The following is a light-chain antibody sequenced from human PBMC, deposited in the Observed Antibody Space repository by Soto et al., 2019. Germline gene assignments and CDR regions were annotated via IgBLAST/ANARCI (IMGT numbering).Light chain of an antibody. CDR2: DAS. Sequence: EIVLKQSPGTLSLSPGQRATLSCRASHSLSISCLAWYQQRPGQAPRLLIYDASNRATGIPARFSGSGSGTDFTLTIGSLEPEDFAGYYCQQRSNWPPSITFGQGTRLEI. CDR3: QQRSNWPPSIT. J-gene: IGKJ5*01. V-gene: IGKV3-11*01. CDR1: HSLSISC.